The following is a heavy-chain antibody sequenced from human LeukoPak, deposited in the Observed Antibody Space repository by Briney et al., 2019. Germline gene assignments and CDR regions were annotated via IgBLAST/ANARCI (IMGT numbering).Heavy chain of an antibody. J-gene: IGHJ6*03. D-gene: IGHD3-22*01. CDR2: INHSGST. V-gene: IGHV4-39*07. CDR1: GGSISSSSYY. CDR3: TRGSIAYYYMDV. Sequence: SETLSLTCTVSGGSISSSSYYWGWIRQPPGKGLEWIGEINHSGSTNYNPSLKSRVTISVDTSKNQFSLKLSSVTAADTAVHYCTRGSIAYYYMDVWGKGTTVTISS.